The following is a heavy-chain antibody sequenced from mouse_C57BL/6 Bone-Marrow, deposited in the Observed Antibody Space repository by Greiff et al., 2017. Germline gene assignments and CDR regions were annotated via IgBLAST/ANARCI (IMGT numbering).Heavy chain of an antibody. CDR2: ISDGGSYT. CDR1: GFTFSSYA. V-gene: IGHV5-4*03. CDR3: ARYYYSKGVFAY. D-gene: IGHD2-5*01. J-gene: IGHJ3*01. Sequence: EVKLMESGGGLVKPGGSLKLSCAASGFTFSSYAMSWVRQTPEKRLEWVATISDGGSYTYYPDNVKGRFTISRDNAKNNLYLQMSHLKSEDTAMYYCARYYYSKGVFAYWGQGTLVTGSA.